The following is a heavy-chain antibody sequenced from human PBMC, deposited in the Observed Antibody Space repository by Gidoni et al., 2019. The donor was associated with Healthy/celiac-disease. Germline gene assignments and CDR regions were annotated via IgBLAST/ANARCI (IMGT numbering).Heavy chain of an antibody. CDR3: ARDRLDTAMVMGPFDY. J-gene: IGHJ4*02. Sequence: QVQLVESGGGVVQPGRSLRLSCAASGFTFSSYAMHWVRQAPGRGLEWVAVISYDGSNKYYADSVKGRFTISRDNSKNTLYLQMNSLRAEDTAVYYCARDRLDTAMVMGPFDYWGQGTLVTVSS. CDR2: ISYDGSNK. CDR1: GFTFSSYA. D-gene: IGHD5-18*01. V-gene: IGHV3-30-3*01.